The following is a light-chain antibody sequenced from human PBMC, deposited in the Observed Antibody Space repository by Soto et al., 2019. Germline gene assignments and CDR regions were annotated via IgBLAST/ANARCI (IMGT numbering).Light chain of an antibody. V-gene: IGLV2-23*01. CDR2: KGT. J-gene: IGLJ1*01. CDR3: CSSAPESTYV. CDR1: SSDVGAYDS. Sequence: QSALAQPASVSGSPGQSITISCTGTSSDVGAYDSVSWYQQHPHKAPQLIIYKGTQRPSGVSNRFSGSTSGNAASLTISGLQAGDEADYFCCSSAPESTYVCGTGTKVTVL.